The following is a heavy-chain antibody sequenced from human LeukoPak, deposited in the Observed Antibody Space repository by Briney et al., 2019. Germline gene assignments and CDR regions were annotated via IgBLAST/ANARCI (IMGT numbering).Heavy chain of an antibody. CDR2: IWYDGSNK. CDR3: ARDRIAAAGTDAFDI. J-gene: IGHJ3*02. V-gene: IGHV3-33*01. CDR1: GFTFSSYG. Sequence: GGSLRLSCAASGFTFSSYGMHWVRQAPGKGLEWVAVIWYDGSNKYYADSVKGRFTISRDNSKNTLYLQMNSLGAEDTAVYYCARDRIAAAGTDAFDIWGQGTMVTVSS. D-gene: IGHD6-13*01.